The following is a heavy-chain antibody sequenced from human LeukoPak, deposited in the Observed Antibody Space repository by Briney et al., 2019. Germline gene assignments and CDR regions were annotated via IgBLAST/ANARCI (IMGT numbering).Heavy chain of an antibody. CDR3: ARGGGGYCSGGSCPSAFDI. CDR1: GGSISSYY. V-gene: IGHV4-59*01. Sequence: SETLSLTCTVSGGSISSYYWSWIRQPPGKGLEWIGYIYYSGSTNYNPSLKSRVTISVDTSKNQFSLKLSSVTAADTAVYYCARGGGGYCSGGSCPSAFDIWGQGTMVTVSS. CDR2: IYYSGST. J-gene: IGHJ3*02. D-gene: IGHD2-15*01.